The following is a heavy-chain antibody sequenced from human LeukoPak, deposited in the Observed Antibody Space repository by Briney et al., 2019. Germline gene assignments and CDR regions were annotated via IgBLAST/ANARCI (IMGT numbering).Heavy chain of an antibody. CDR1: GASISTHY. Sequence: SETLSLTCTVSGASISTHYVSWIRQPPGKGPEWFGGFYYSGSTNYNPSLKSRATISGDTSKNQFSLKLRSVTAADTAVYYCARAGGITTAHLDLDHWGQGTLVTVSS. V-gene: IGHV4-59*11. J-gene: IGHJ4*02. CDR3: ARAGGITTAHLDLDH. D-gene: IGHD6-13*01. CDR2: FYYSGST.